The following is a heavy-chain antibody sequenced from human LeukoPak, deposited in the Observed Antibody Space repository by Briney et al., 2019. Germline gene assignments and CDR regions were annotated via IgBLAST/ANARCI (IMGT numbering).Heavy chain of an antibody. D-gene: IGHD3/OR15-3a*01. CDR3: ARRVRTGYYWFDP. Sequence: GASVEVSCKASGGTFSSYAISWVRQAPGQGLEWMGGIIPIFGTANYAQKFQGRVTITADESTSTAYMELSSLRSEDTAVYYCARRVRTGYYWFDPWGQGTLVTVSS. CDR1: GGTFSSYA. V-gene: IGHV1-69*13. CDR2: IIPIFGTA. J-gene: IGHJ5*02.